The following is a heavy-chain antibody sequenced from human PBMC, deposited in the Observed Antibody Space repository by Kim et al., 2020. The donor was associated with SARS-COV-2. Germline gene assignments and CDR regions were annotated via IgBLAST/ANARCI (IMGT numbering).Heavy chain of an antibody. V-gene: IGHV3-72*01. D-gene: IGHD1-26*01. CDR1: GFTFSDYY. CDR3: ARDSGGSSDF. CDR2: TRNKVNKYAP. Sequence: WGSLRLSCAASGFTFSDYYMDWVRQTPGKGLEWVGRTRNKVNKYAPEYAASVKGRFTISRDESKNSLYLQMNILKIEDTAVYYCARDSGGSSDFLGQGTL. J-gene: IGHJ4*02.